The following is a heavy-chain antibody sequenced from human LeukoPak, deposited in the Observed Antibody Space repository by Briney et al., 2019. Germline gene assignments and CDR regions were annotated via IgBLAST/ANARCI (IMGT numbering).Heavy chain of an antibody. CDR3: ARDSPGNWGRDY. J-gene: IGHJ4*02. CDR1: GFTFSSYA. V-gene: IGHV3-11*05. CDR2: ISDTSRHT. D-gene: IGHD7-27*01. Sequence: GGSLRLSCAASGFTFSSYAMSWVRQAPGKGLEWVSYISDTSRHTKYADSVKGRFTISRDNAKNSLYLEMNSLRAEDTAVYYCARDSPGNWGRDYWGQGTLVTVSS.